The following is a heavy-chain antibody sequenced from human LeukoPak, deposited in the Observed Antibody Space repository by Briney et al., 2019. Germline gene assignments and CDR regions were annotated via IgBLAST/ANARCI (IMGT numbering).Heavy chain of an antibody. J-gene: IGHJ3*02. CDR2: INPSGGST. D-gene: IGHD2-2*01. CDR3: ARDRYIVVVPAATDDAFDI. V-gene: IGHV1-46*01. CDR1: GYTFTSYY. Sequence: AASVKVSCKASGYTFTSYYMHWVRQAPGQGLEWMGIINPSGGSTSYAQKFQGRVTMTRDTSTSTVYMELSSLGSEDTAVYYCARDRYIVVVPAATDDAFDIWGQGTMVTVSS.